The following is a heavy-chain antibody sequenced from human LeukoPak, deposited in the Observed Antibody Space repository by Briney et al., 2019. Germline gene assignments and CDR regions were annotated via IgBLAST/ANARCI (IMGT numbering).Heavy chain of an antibody. Sequence: GGSLRLSPAPSGFTFSDFVMHCVRQAPGKGLEWVAFIRNDVINEYYPDSVEGRFTISRDNSRTTLYLQMHSLRIEDTAVYYCVKGGSSSHNWFDPWGQGILVTVSS. CDR3: VKGGSSSHNWFDP. CDR1: GFTFSDFV. CDR2: IRNDVINE. J-gene: IGHJ5*02. D-gene: IGHD6-13*01. V-gene: IGHV3-30*02.